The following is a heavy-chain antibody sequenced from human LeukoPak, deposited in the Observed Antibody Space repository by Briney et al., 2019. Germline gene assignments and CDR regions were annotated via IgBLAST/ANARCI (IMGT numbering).Heavy chain of an antibody. D-gene: IGHD2-2*02. V-gene: IGHV4-59*12. Sequence: SETLSLTCTVSGGSINTYYWSWIRQPPGKGLEWIGYIYYSGSTNYNPSLKSRVTISVDTSKNHFSLKLSSVTAADTAVYYCARDSPDCGSTTCYKDWFDPWGQGTLVTVSS. CDR2: IYYSGST. J-gene: IGHJ5*02. CDR1: GGSINTYY. CDR3: ARDSPDCGSTTCYKDWFDP.